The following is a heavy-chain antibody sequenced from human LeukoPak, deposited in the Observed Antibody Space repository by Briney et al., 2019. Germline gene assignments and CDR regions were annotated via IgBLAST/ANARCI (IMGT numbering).Heavy chain of an antibody. V-gene: IGHV3-30*04. D-gene: IGHD1-1*01. Sequence: PGRSLRLSCGVSAFTFSGYSMHWVRQAPGKGVEWVAFISHDGSNKYCADCLKGRFTISRDNSKNTLFLQMNSLRPEDTAVYYCARVGYDYNWYDAFDIWGQGTMVTVSS. CDR2: ISHDGSNK. J-gene: IGHJ3*02. CDR3: ARVGYDYNWYDAFDI. CDR1: AFTFSGYS.